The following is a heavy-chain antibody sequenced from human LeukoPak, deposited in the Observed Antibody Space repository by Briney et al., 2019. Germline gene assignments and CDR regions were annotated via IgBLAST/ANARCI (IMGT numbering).Heavy chain of an antibody. CDR2: IYYSGST. CDR1: GGSISSGDYY. J-gene: IGHJ5*02. Sequence: SETLSLTCTVSGGSISSGDYYWSWIRQPPGKGLEWIGYIYYSGSTYYNPSLKSRVTISVDTSKNQFSLKLSSVTAADTAVYYCARGPSIITIFGVVVPFDPWGQGTLVTVSS. D-gene: IGHD3-3*01. CDR3: ARGPSIITIFGVVVPFDP. V-gene: IGHV4-30-4*01.